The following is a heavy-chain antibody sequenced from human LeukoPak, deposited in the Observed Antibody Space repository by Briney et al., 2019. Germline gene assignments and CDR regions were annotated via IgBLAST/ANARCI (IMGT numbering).Heavy chain of an antibody. D-gene: IGHD1-14*01. CDR1: GYTFTGYY. V-gene: IGHV1-2*02. CDR2: INPNNGDT. Sequence: ASVKVSCKASGYTFTGYYMHWVRQAPGQGLEWMGWINPNNGDTHYAQKFQGTVTMTRDTSISTAYMELSSLRSDDTAVYYCARGVAGVYFYYYMDVWGRGTTVTVSS. CDR3: ARGVAGVYFYYYMDV. J-gene: IGHJ6*03.